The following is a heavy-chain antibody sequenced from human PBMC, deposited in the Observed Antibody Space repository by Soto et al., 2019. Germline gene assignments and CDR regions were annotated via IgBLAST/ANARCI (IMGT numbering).Heavy chain of an antibody. Sequence: GGSLRLSCAASGFTFSSYAMSWVRQAPGKGLEWVSAISGSGGSTYYADSVKGRFTISRDNSKNTLYLQMNSLRAEDTAVYYCAKDTRGDCPELACGEPNFQHWGQGTLVTVSS. J-gene: IGHJ1*01. CDR3: AKDTRGDCPELACGEPNFQH. CDR2: ISGSGGST. D-gene: IGHD2-21*02. CDR1: GFTFSSYA. V-gene: IGHV3-23*01.